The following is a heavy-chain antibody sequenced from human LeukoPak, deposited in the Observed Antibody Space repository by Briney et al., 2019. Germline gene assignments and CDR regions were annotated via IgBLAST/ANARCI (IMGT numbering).Heavy chain of an antibody. J-gene: IGHJ4*02. CDR3: ASDTSGYLGD. V-gene: IGHV4-39*01. D-gene: IGHD3-22*01. CDR2: IYYTGNT. CDR1: GESVGRSSYY. Sequence: SGTLSLTCTFSGESVGRSSYYWGWIRQPPGKGLEWIASIYYTGNTYDKSSLKSRVTISLDTPKNQISLKPTSVTAADTAVYYCASDTSGYLGDWGQGTLVTVSS.